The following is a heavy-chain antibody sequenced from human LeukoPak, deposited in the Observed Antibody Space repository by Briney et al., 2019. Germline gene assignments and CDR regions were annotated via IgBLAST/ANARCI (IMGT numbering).Heavy chain of an antibody. J-gene: IGHJ5*02. CDR3: ARGNPSYYYDRSGYYL. D-gene: IGHD3-22*01. CDR2: INHSGST. V-gene: IGHV4-34*01. Sequence: KPSETLSLTCAVYGGSFSGYYWSWIRQPPGKGLEWIGEINHSGSTNYNPSLKSRVTISVDTPKNQFSLKLSSVTAADTAVYYCARGNPSYYYDRSGYYLWGQGTLVTVSS. CDR1: GGSFSGYY.